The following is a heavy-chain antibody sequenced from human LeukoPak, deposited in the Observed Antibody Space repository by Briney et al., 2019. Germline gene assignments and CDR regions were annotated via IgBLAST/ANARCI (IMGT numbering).Heavy chain of an antibody. CDR2: IIPIFGTA. V-gene: IGHV1-69*13. J-gene: IGHJ4*02. CDR1: GGTFSSYA. Sequence: ASVKVSCKASGGTFSSYAISWVRQAPGQGLEWMGEIIPIFGTANYAQKFQGRVTITADESTSTAYMELSSLRSEDTAVYYCASLPARYCSSTSCYDFDYWGQGTLVTVSS. CDR3: ASLPARYCSSTSCYDFDY. D-gene: IGHD2-2*01.